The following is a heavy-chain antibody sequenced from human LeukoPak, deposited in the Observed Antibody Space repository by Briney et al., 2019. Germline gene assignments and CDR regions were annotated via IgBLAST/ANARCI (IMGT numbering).Heavy chain of an antibody. CDR1: GYTFTSYD. V-gene: IGHV1-8*01. CDR3: ARDLAYSSSYLDV. J-gene: IGHJ6*03. D-gene: IGHD6-13*01. Sequence: ASVKVSCKASGYTFTSYDINWVRQATGQGLEWMGWMNPNSGNTGYAQKFQGRVTMTTDTSTSTAYMELRSLRSDDTAVYYCARDLAYSSSYLDVWGKGTTVTISS. CDR2: MNPNSGNT.